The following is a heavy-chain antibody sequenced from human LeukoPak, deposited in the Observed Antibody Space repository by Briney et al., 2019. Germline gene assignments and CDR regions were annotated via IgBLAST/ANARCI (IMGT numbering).Heavy chain of an antibody. CDR3: AKEYYGSGSYYDY. CDR1: GFTFSSYW. V-gene: IGHV3-7*01. Sequence: GGSLRLSCAASGFTFSSYWMSWVRQAPGKGLEWVANIKQDGSEKYYVDSVKGRFTISRDNSKNTLYLEMNSLRAEDTGVYYCAKEYYGSGSYYDYWGQGTLVTVSS. CDR2: IKQDGSEK. J-gene: IGHJ4*02. D-gene: IGHD3-10*01.